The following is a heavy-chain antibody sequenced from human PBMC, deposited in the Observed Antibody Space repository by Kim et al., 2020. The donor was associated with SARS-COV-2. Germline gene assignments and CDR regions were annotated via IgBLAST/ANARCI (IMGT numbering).Heavy chain of an antibody. V-gene: IGHV3-48*02. J-gene: IGHJ1*01. CDR1: GFTFSSYS. CDR3: ARDTGAIAAAGTGYFQH. CDR2: ISSSSSTI. D-gene: IGHD6-13*01. Sequence: GGSLRLSCAASGFTFSSYSMNWVRQAPGKGLEWVSYISSSSSTIYYADSVKGRFTISRDNAKNSLYLQMNSLRDEDTAVYYCARDTGAIAAAGTGYFQHWGQGTLVTVSS.